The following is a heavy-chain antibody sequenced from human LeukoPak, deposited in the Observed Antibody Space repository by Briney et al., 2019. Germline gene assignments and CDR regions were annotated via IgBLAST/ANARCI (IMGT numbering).Heavy chain of an antibody. J-gene: IGHJ3*02. CDR2: IYYSGST. CDR1: GGSISSSSYY. Sequence: SETLSLTCTVSGGSISSSSYYWGWIRQPPGKGLEWIGSIYYSGSTYYNPSLKSRVTISVDTSKNQFSLKLSSVTAADTAVYYCARHCDGYNCFDIWGQGTMVTVSS. V-gene: IGHV4-39*01. CDR3: ARHCDGYNCFDI. D-gene: IGHD5-24*01.